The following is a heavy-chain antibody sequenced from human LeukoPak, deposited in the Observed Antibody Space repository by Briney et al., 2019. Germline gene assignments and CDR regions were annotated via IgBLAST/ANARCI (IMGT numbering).Heavy chain of an antibody. Sequence: SETLSLTCTVSGGSISSSSYYWGWIRQPPGKGLEWIGSIYYSGSTYYNPSLKSRVTISVDTSKNQFSLKLSSVTAADTAVYYCAREFWGSRSSRSRDYYYYYYYMDVWGKGTTVTISS. CDR3: AREFWGSRSSRSRDYYYYYYYMDV. J-gene: IGHJ6*03. CDR1: GGSISSSSYY. V-gene: IGHV4-39*02. D-gene: IGHD3-16*01. CDR2: IYYSGST.